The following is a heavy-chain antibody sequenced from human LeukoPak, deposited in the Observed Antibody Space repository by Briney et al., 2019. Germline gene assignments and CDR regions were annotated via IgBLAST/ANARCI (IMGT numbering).Heavy chain of an antibody. CDR1: GGSISSYY. Sequence: SETLSLTCTVSGGSISSYYWSWIRQPPGKGLEWIGYIYYSGSTNYNPSLKSRVTISVDTSKNQFSLKLSSVAAADTAVYYCARDQFWSGQNWFDPWGQGTLVTVSS. V-gene: IGHV4-59*01. J-gene: IGHJ5*02. CDR3: ARDQFWSGQNWFDP. CDR2: IYYSGST. D-gene: IGHD3-3*01.